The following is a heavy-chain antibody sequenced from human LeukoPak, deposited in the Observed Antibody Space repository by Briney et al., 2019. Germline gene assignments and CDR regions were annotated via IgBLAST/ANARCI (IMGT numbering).Heavy chain of an antibody. CDR1: GYTLTELS. J-gene: IGHJ4*02. CDR3: AMRPGIAAAGDPIRFDY. V-gene: IGHV1-24*01. Sequence: ASVKVSCKVSGYTLTELSMHWVRQAPGKGLEWMGGFDPEDGETIYAQNFQGRVTMTEDTSTDTAYMELSSLRSEDTAVYYCAMRPGIAAAGDPIRFDYWGQGTLVTVSS. D-gene: IGHD6-13*01. CDR2: FDPEDGET.